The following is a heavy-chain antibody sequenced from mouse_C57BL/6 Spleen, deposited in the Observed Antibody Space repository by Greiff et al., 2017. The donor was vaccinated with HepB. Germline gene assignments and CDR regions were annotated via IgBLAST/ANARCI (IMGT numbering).Heavy chain of an antibody. CDR3: TTHRSSFDY. J-gene: IGHJ2*01. Sequence: EVMLVESGAELVRPGASVKLSCTASGFNIKDDYMHWVKQRPEQGLEWIGWIDPENGDTEYASKFQGKATITADTSSNTAYLQLSSLTSEDTAVYYCTTHRSSFDYWGQGTTLTVSS. V-gene: IGHV14-4*01. CDR2: IDPENGDT. CDR1: GFNIKDDY.